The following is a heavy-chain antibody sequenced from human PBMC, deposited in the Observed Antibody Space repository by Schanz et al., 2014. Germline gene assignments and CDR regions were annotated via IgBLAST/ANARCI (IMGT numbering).Heavy chain of an antibody. CDR1: GYTFTNFF. D-gene: IGHD3-10*01. J-gene: IGHJ4*02. CDR2: INPIGGSP. CDR3: ARGSPENMIRGELDY. V-gene: IGHV1-46*03. Sequence: QVQLVQSGAEVKKPGASVKVSCKASGYTFTNFFLHWVRQAPGQGLEWMGIINPIGGSPTYAQKFRGAVTLTTDTSTDTAYLELTSLRSEDTAVYYCARGSPENMIRGELDYWGQGTLVTVSS.